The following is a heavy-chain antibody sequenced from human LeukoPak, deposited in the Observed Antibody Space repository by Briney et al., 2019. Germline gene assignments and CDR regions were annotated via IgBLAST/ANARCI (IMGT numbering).Heavy chain of an antibody. J-gene: IGHJ5*02. CDR2: IYWDDDK. CDR3: AHNAPAVRGVIIGNWFDP. Sequence: SGPTLVNPTQTLTLTCTFSGVSLSTSGMGVGWIRQPPGKALEWLALIYWDDDKRYSPSLKSRLTITKDTSKNQVVLTMTNMDPVDTATYYCAHNAPAVRGVIIGNWFDPWGQGTLVTVSS. V-gene: IGHV2-5*02. CDR1: GVSLSTSGMG. D-gene: IGHD3-10*01.